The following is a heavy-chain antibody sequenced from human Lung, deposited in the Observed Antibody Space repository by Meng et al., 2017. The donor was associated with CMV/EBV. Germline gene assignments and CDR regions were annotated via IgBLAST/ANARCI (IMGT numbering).Heavy chain of an antibody. V-gene: IGHV4-59*01. CDR1: GGSINSYY. D-gene: IGHD2-21*01. Sequence: HVQLRESGPGLVKPSETLSRTCTVSGGSINSYYWSWIRQPPGQGLEWLGYFYYRGNSNYNPSLKSRVTISVDTSKNLFSLNLTSVTAADAALYYCARGSYLAVEGWGLGTLVTVSS. CDR2: FYYRGNS. CDR3: ARGSYLAVEG. J-gene: IGHJ4*02.